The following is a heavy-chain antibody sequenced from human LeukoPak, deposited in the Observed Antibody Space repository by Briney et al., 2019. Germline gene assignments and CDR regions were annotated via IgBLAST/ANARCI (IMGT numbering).Heavy chain of an antibody. D-gene: IGHD2-21*02. CDR2: IYTSGST. CDR1: GGSISSYY. V-gene: IGHV4-4*07. CDR3: ARHSKVATAFYYYYGMDV. Sequence: SETLSLTCTVSGGSISSYYWSWIRQPAGKGLEWIGRIYTSGSTNYNPSLKSRVTISVDTSKNQFSLKQSSVTAADTAVYYCARHSKVATAFYYYYGMDVWGQGTTVTVSS. J-gene: IGHJ6*02.